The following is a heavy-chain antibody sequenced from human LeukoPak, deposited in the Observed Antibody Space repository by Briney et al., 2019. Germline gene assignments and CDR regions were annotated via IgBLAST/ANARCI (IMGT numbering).Heavy chain of an antibody. CDR3: ASMVRGVPSYYFDY. CDR2: IIPILGIA. CDR1: GGTFSSYA. J-gene: IGHJ4*02. V-gene: IGHV1-69*04. D-gene: IGHD3-10*01. Sequence: GASVKVSCKASGGTFSSYAISWVRQAPGQGLEWMGRIIPILGIANYAQKFQGRVTITADKSTSTAYMELSSPRSEDTAVYYCASMVRGVPSYYFDYWGQGTLVTVSS.